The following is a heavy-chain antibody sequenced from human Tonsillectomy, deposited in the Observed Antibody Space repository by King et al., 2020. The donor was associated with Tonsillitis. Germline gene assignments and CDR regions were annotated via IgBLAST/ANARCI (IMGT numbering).Heavy chain of an antibody. J-gene: IGHJ6*02. Sequence: QLVQSGAEVKKPGESLKISCKGSGYSFTSYWIGWVRRMPGKGLEWMGIIYPGDSVTSFSPSFQGQVTISVDKSIRTAYLQWTSLKASDTAMYYCARLYTSWPFGLDVWGQGTTVTVSS. V-gene: IGHV5-51*01. CDR1: GYSFTSYW. D-gene: IGHD2-2*02. CDR2: IYPGDSVT. CDR3: ARLYTSWPFGLDV.